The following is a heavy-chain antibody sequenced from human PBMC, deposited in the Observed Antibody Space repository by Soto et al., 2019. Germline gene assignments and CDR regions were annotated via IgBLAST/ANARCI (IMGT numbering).Heavy chain of an antibody. CDR3: ARVPYCSGGSCARFYYYMDV. J-gene: IGHJ6*03. V-gene: IGHV1-69*02. D-gene: IGHD2-15*01. CDR1: GGTFSSYT. CDR2: IIPILGIA. Sequence: QVQLVQSGAEVKKPGSSVKVSCKASGGTFSSYTISWVRQAPGQGLGWMGRIIPILGIANYAQKFQGRVTITADKSTSTAYMELSSLRSEDTAVYYCARVPYCSGGSCARFYYYMDVWGKGTTVTVSS.